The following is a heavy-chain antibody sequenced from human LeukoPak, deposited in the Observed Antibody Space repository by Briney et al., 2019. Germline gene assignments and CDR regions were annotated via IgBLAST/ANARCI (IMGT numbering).Heavy chain of an antibody. CDR1: RGSLSSYY. V-gene: IGHV4-59*01. CDR3: ARGQTYYDFWSGPYAFDI. Sequence: SETLSLTCTLSRGSLSSYYWSWIRQPPGQGLEWIGYIYYSGSTNYNPSLKSRVTISVDTSKNQFSLKLSSVTAADTAVYYCARGQTYYDFWSGPYAFDIWGQGTMVTVSS. D-gene: IGHD3-3*01. J-gene: IGHJ3*02. CDR2: IYYSGST.